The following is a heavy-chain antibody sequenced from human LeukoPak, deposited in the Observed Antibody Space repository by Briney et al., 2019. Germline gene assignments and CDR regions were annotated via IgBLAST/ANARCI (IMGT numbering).Heavy chain of an antibody. CDR1: GGSISSYY. D-gene: IGHD6-19*01. J-gene: IGHJ5*02. Sequence: SETLSLTCTVSGGSISSYYWSWIRQPPGKGLEWIGYIYYSGSTNYHPSLKSRVTISVDTSNNQFSLKLTSVTAADTAVYYCARGQPEEQWLVVGNWFDPWGQGTLVTVSS. V-gene: IGHV4-59*01. CDR2: IYYSGST. CDR3: ARGQPEEQWLVVGNWFDP.